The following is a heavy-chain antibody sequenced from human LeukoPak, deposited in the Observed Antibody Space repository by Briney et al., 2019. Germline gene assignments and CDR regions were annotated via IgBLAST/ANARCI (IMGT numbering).Heavy chain of an antibody. J-gene: IGHJ6*03. CDR1: GYSISSGYD. Sequence: SETLSLTCTVSGYSISSGYDWGWTRQPPGTGLEWIGSICRCGRTYYNPSLKSRVTISGDTSKNQISLKLSSVTAADTAVYYCARVMASTSPPYYYYDYMDVWGKGTTVTISS. CDR2: ICRCGRT. CDR3: ARVMASTSPPYYYYDYMDV. V-gene: IGHV4-38-2*02. D-gene: IGHD2-2*01.